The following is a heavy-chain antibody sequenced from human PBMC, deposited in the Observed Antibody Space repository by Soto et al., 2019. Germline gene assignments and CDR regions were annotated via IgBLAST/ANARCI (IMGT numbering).Heavy chain of an antibody. Sequence: QLQLQESGPGLVKPSETLSLTCTVSGGSISSSSYYWGWIRQPPGKGLEWIGSIYYSGSTYYNPSLKSRVTISVDTSKHQFSLKLSSVTAADTAVYYCAKYCGGDCYDAFDIWGQGTMVTVSS. J-gene: IGHJ3*02. D-gene: IGHD2-21*02. V-gene: IGHV4-39*01. CDR2: IYYSGST. CDR1: GGSISSSSYY. CDR3: AKYCGGDCYDAFDI.